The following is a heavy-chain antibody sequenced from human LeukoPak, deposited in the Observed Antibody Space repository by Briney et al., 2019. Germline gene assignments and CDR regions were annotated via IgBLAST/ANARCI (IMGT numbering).Heavy chain of an antibody. CDR3: VKGALAAAGTLRGWFDP. D-gene: IGHD6-13*01. J-gene: IGHJ5*02. Sequence: PGGSLILSCSASGFTFSSYTMHWVRQAPGEGLEYLSAISSNGGTTYYADSVKGRFTISRDNSENTLYLQMSSLRAEDTALYYCVKGALAAAGTLRGWFDPWGQGTLVTVSS. V-gene: IGHV3-64D*06. CDR2: ISSNGGTT. CDR1: GFTFSSYT.